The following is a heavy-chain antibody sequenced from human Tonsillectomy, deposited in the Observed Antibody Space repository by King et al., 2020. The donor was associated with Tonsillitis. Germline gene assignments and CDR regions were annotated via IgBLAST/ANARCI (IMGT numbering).Heavy chain of an antibody. V-gene: IGHV3-74*01. Sequence: VQLVESGGGLVQPGGSLRLSCAASGFTFSSYWMHWVRQAPGKGLVWVSRINIDGSSTSYEDSVKGRFTISRDNAKNTLYLQMNSLRAEDTAVYYCARETQAYYYYMDVWGKGTTVTVSS. CDR1: GFTFSSYW. J-gene: IGHJ6*03. CDR3: ARETQAYYYYMDV. CDR2: INIDGSST.